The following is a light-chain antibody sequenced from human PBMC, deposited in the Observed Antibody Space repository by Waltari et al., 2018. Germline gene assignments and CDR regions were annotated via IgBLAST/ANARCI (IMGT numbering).Light chain of an antibody. V-gene: IGKV3-15*01. CDR3: QQYNNWPPWT. CDR1: QSVSIN. Sequence: EIVMTQSPATLSVSPGERAILSCRASQSVSINLAWYQQQPGQAPRLLIYGASTRATGIPARFSGSGSGTEFTLTISSLQSEDFAVYYCQQYNNWPPWTFGQGTKVEIK. CDR2: GAS. J-gene: IGKJ1*01.